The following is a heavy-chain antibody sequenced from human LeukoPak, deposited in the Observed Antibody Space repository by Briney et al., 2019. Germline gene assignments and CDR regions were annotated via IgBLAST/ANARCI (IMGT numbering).Heavy chain of an antibody. D-gene: IGHD3-22*01. CDR1: GFNFSTYA. V-gene: IGHV3-23*01. J-gene: IGHJ3*01. CDR2: IGARYGST. Sequence: GGSLRLSCAASGFNFSTYAMSWVRQAPGKGLEWVSCIGARYGSTFYADSVKGRFTISRNNSKNTLYLQMNSLRAEDTAVYYCAKDYYYDPVDAFDVWGQGTMVSVSS. CDR3: AKDYYYDPVDAFDV.